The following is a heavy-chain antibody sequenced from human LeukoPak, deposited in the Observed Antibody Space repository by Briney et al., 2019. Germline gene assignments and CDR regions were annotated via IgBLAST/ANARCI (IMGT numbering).Heavy chain of an antibody. D-gene: IGHD1-26*01. V-gene: IGHV4-38-2*02. CDR1: NYSISSGYY. Sequence: PSETLSLTCTVSNYSISSGYYWGWIRQTPGKGLEWIGSIHLSGNTYYTPSLKSRVTISVDTSKNQFSLNLSSVTATDTAVYSCARIGGSYQYGYFFDYWGQGTLVTVSS. J-gene: IGHJ4*02. CDR2: IHLSGNT. CDR3: ARIGGSYQYGYFFDY.